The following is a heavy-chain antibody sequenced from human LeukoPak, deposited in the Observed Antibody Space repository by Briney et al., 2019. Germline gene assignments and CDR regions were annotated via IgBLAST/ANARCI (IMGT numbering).Heavy chain of an antibody. D-gene: IGHD1-26*01. CDR3: AKDPGRYSGSYYSHYFDY. CDR2: ISGGGGST. J-gene: IGHJ4*02. V-gene: IGHV3-23*01. CDR1: GFTFSSYA. Sequence: PGRSLRLSCAASGFTFSSYAMSWVRQAPGKGLEWVSAISGGGGSTYYADSVKGRFTISRDNSKNTLYLQMNSLRAEDTAVYYCAKDPGRYSGSYYSHYFDYWGQGTLVTVSS.